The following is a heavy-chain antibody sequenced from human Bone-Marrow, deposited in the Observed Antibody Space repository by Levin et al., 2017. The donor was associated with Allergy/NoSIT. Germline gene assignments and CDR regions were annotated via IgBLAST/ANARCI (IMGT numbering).Heavy chain of an antibody. D-gene: IGHD3-3*01. CDR2: IAYDGYNK. J-gene: IGHJ3*02. CDR1: GFSFTTYG. CDR3: AKGLEDYEFWSGNDAFDI. V-gene: IGHV3-30*18. Sequence: PGGSLRLSCAASGFSFTTYGMHWVRQAPGKGLEWVAVIAYDGYNKYYADAVTGRFTISRDTSKTTLYLQMNSLRADDTAVYYCAKGLEDYEFWSGNDAFDIWGQGTMVTVSS.